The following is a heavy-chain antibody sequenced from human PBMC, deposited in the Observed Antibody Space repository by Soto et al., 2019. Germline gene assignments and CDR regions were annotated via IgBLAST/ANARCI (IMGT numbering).Heavy chain of an antibody. J-gene: IGHJ5*02. CDR1: GYSFTSYW. D-gene: IGHD2-8*01. CDR2: IYPGDSDT. CDR3: ARGYCTTTICDPWFDP. Sequence: PGESLKISCTGVGYSFTSYWIAWVRQTPGKGLEWMGIIYPGDSDTRYSPSFEGQVTISADKSITTAYLQWSSLKASDTAMYYCARGYCTTTICDPWFDPWGQGTLGTAPQ. V-gene: IGHV5-51*01.